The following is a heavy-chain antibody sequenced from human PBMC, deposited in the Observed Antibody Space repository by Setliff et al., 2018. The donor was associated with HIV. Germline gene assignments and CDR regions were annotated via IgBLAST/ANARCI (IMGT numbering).Heavy chain of an antibody. Sequence: SLRLSCAPSEFAFSTHIIHWVRQAPGKGLEWVSSITGGGATQYADFVKGRFTISRDVSKNTVFLQMNSLRVDDTAVYYCAKDNSEHWPTGRLDYWGQGTLVTVSS. CDR1: EFAFSTHI. J-gene: IGHJ4*02. V-gene: IGHV3-23*01. CDR3: AKDNSEHWPTGRLDY. D-gene: IGHD4-17*01. CDR2: ITGGGAT.